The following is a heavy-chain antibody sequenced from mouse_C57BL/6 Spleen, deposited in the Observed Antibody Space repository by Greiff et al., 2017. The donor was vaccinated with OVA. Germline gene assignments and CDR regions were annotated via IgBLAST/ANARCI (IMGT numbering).Heavy chain of an antibody. V-gene: IGHV1-18*01. D-gene: IGHD1-1*01. CDR2: INPNNGGT. Sequence: VQLQQSGPELVKPGASVTIPCKASGYTFTDYNMDWVKQSHGKSLEWIGDINPNNGGTIYNQKFKGKATLTVDKSSSTAYMELRRLTSEDTAVYYCARSYYYGSSSYWYFDVWGTGTTVTVSS. J-gene: IGHJ1*03. CDR1: GYTFTDYN. CDR3: ARSYYYGSSSYWYFDV.